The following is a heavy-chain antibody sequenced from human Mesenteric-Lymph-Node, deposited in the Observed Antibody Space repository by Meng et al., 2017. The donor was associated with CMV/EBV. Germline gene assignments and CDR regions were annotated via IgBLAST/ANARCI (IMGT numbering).Heavy chain of an antibody. D-gene: IGHD2-15*01. CDR2: IYYSGST. J-gene: IGHJ6*02. CDR3: ARDRRINYYYYGMDV. Sequence: GSLRLSCTVSGGSISSSSYYWGWIRQPPGKGLEWIGSIYYSGSTYYNPSLKSRVTISVDTSKNQFSLKLSSVTAADTAVYYCARDRRINYYYYGMDVWGQGTTVTVSS. V-gene: IGHV4-39*07. CDR1: GGSISSSSYY.